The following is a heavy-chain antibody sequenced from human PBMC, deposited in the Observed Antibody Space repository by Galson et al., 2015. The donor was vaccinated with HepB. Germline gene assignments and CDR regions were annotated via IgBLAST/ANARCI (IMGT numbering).Heavy chain of an antibody. CDR3: ARSDIAVAPYGMDV. V-gene: IGHV1-3*04. D-gene: IGHD6-19*01. J-gene: IGHJ6*02. CDR1: GYTFTSYA. Sequence: SVKVSCKASGYTFTSYAMHWVRQAPGQRLEWMGWINTGNGNTKYSQKFQGRVTITRDTSASTAYMELSSLRSEDTAVYYCARSDIAVAPYGMDVWGQGTTVTVSS. CDR2: INTGNGNT.